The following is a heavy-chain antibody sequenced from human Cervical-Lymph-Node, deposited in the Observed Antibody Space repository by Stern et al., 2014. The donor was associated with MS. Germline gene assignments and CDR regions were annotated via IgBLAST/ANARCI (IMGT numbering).Heavy chain of an antibody. CDR2: IIPIFGTA. CDR3: ARAYSSGWYSSDY. V-gene: IGHV1-69*01. CDR1: EGTFSSYA. D-gene: IGHD6-19*01. Sequence: VQLEESGAEVKKPGSSVKVSCKASEGTFSSYAISWVRQAPGQGLEWMGGIIPIFGTANYAQKFQGRVTITADESTSTAYMELSSLRSEDTAVYYCARAYSSGWYSSDYWGQGTLVTVSS. J-gene: IGHJ4*02.